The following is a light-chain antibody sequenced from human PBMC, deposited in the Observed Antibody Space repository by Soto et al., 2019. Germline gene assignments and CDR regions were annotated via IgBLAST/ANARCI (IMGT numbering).Light chain of an antibody. V-gene: IGLV2-23*01. CDR2: EGS. CDR3: CSYVRSSMM. CDR1: SSDVGSHNL. J-gene: IGLJ3*02. Sequence: QSVLTQPASVSGSPGQSIAISCTGTSSDVGSHNLVSWYQQRPGKAPKLMIYEGSKRPSGVSNRFSGSKSGNTASLTISGLQAEDEADYYCCSYVRSSMMFGGGTKLTVL.